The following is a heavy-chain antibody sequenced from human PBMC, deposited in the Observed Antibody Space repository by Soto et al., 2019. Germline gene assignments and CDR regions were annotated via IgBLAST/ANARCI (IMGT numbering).Heavy chain of an antibody. D-gene: IGHD6-25*01. CDR2: ITATADVP. Sequence: GGSLRLSCAASGFTFSNYAMTWVRQAPGKGPEWVSAITATADVPYYADSVKGRFTISRDNSKNTLYLQMDSLRAEDTAVYYCAKPPGYTSGTTGYWGQGTLVTVSS. CDR3: AKPPGYTSGTTGY. CDR1: GFTFSNYA. J-gene: IGHJ4*02. V-gene: IGHV3-23*01.